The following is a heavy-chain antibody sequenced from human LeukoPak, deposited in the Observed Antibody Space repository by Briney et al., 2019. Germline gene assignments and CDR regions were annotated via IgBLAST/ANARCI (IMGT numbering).Heavy chain of an antibody. Sequence: GGSLRLSCAASGFTFSSYAMHWVRQAPGKGLEWVAVISYDGSNKYYADSVKGRFTISRDNSKNTLYLQMNSLRAEDTAVYYCARDPITMIVEGYYYYGMDVWGQGTTVTVSS. V-gene: IGHV3-30-3*01. CDR2: ISYDGSNK. J-gene: IGHJ6*02. CDR1: GFTFSSYA. D-gene: IGHD3-22*01. CDR3: ARDPITMIVEGYYYYGMDV.